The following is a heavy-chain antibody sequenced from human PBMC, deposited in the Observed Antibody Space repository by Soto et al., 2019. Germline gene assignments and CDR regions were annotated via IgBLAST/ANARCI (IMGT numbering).Heavy chain of an antibody. CDR1: GFTFSDHY. CDR3: ARVPLVAGAGAPRGWFDP. CDR2: IRTQANIYAT. Sequence: EMQLVESGGGLVQPAGSLRLSCAASGFTFSDHYMDWARQAPGKGLEWVGRIRTQANIYATEYAASVNGSFTISRDDSKNSPYLQMNSLRTEETAVYDCARVPLVAGAGAPRGWFDPWGQGTLVTVSS. J-gene: IGHJ5*02. D-gene: IGHD2-2*01. V-gene: IGHV3-72*01.